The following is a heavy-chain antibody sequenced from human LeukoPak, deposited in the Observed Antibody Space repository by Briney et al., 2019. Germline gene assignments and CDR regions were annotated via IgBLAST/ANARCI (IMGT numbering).Heavy chain of an antibody. D-gene: IGHD1/OR15-1a*01. J-gene: IGHJ4*02. Sequence: PGGSLRLSCAASGFTFSDHYIDWVRQAPGKGLEWVGRSRNKANSYTTQYAASVKGRFTISRDDSKNSLYLQMNSLRAEDTAVYYCANLRGDWYKAYWGQGTLVTVSS. CDR1: GFTFSDHY. CDR2: SRNKANSYTT. CDR3: ANLRGDWYKAY. V-gene: IGHV3-72*01.